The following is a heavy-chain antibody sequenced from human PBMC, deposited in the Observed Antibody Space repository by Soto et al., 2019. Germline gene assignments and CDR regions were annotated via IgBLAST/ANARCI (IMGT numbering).Heavy chain of an antibody. CDR2: INPNSGGT. CDR1: GYTFTGYY. J-gene: IGHJ4*01. Sequence: QVQLVQSGAEVKKPGASVKVSCKASGYTFTGYYMHWVRQAPGQGLEWMGWINPNSGGTNYAQKFQGWVTMTRDTSISTAYMELSRLRSDDTAVYYCARDFDFWSGYKLGPHYYFDYWGHGTLVTVSS. D-gene: IGHD3-3*01. V-gene: IGHV1-2*04. CDR3: ARDFDFWSGYKLGPHYYFDY.